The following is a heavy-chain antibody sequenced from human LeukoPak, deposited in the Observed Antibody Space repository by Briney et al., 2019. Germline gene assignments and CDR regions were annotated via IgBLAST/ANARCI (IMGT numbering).Heavy chain of an antibody. CDR3: ARSDQDNWNDPATILPRFLFDY. V-gene: IGHV6-1*01. D-gene: IGHD1-1*01. CDR1: GDSVSSNSAA. CDR2: TYYRSKWYN. J-gene: IGHJ4*02. Sequence: SQTLSLTCAISGDSVSSNSAAWNWIRQSPSRGLEWLGRTYYRSKWYNDYAVSVKSRTTINPDTSKNQFSLQLNSVTPEDTAVYYCARSDQDNWNDPATILPRFLFDYWGQGTLVSVSS.